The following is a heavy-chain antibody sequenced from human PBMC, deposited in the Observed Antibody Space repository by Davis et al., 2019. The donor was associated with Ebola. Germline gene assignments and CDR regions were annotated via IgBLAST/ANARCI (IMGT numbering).Heavy chain of an antibody. CDR1: GFIFSDYS. J-gene: IGHJ6*02. CDR2: IRSSDTTI. Sequence: GESLKISCAASGFIFSDYSLNWVRQAPGKGLEWVSSIRSSDTTIYYSDPVKGRFTVSRDNAKNSLYLQMNSLRAEDTAVYYCARDKRSSWYGGMDVWGQGTTVTVSS. D-gene: IGHD6-19*01. CDR3: ARDKRSSWYGGMDV. V-gene: IGHV3-48*04.